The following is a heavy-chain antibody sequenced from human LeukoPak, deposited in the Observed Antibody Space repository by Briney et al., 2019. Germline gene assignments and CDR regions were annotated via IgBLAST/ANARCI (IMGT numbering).Heavy chain of an antibody. CDR1: GFTVSTNY. CDR3: ARDTVTTFRFRDYQHYGMDV. J-gene: IGHJ6*02. D-gene: IGHD4-17*01. Sequence: GGSLRLSCGASGFTVSTNYMSWVRQAPGKGLEWVSVIYSGGSTYYADSVKGRFTISRDNSKNTLYLQMNSLRAEDTAVYYCARDTVTTFRFRDYQHYGMDVWGQGTTVTVSS. V-gene: IGHV3-53*01. CDR2: IYSGGST.